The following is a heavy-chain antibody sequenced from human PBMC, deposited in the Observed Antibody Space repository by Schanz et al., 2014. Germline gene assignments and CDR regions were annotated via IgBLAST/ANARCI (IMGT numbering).Heavy chain of an antibody. J-gene: IGHJ4*02. CDR2: ITYNGGTI. D-gene: IGHD1-1*01. V-gene: IGHV3-48*01. CDR3: ARDRRNADLDY. CDR1: GITFSSHS. Sequence: VQLVDSGGGLVQPGGSLRLSCAASGITFSSHSFNWVRQAPGKGLEWISYITYNGGTIYYADSVKGRFTISRDNAKNSLYLEMNSLRAEDTALYYCARDRRNADLDYWGQGTLVTVFS.